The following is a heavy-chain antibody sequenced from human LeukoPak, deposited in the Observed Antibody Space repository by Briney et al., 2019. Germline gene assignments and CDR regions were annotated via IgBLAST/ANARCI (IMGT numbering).Heavy chain of an antibody. CDR1: GFTFSSYA. CDR2: VNGRGYST. CDR3: ARHTGSTWSTGY. V-gene: IGHV3-23*01. Sequence: GGSLRLSCAASGFTFSSYAMSWACQAPGKGLEWVSAVNGRGYSTYYADSVKGRFTISRDNSNNTLYLQMSSLRAGDTAVYYCARHTGSTWSTGYWGQGTLVTVSS. J-gene: IGHJ4*02. D-gene: IGHD6-13*01.